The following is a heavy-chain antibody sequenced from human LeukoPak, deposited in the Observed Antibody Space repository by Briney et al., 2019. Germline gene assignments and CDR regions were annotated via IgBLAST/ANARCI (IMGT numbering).Heavy chain of an antibody. Sequence: KPGGSLRLSCAASGFTFSNAWMSWVRQAPGKGLEWVGRIKSKTDGGTTDYAAPVKGRFTISRDDSKNTLYLQMNSLKTEDTAVYYCTAAPPLGTYYDFWSGYYYFDYWGQGTLVTVSS. V-gene: IGHV3-15*01. CDR2: IKSKTDGGTT. J-gene: IGHJ4*02. D-gene: IGHD3-3*01. CDR1: GFTFSNAW. CDR3: TAAPPLGTYYDFWSGYYYFDY.